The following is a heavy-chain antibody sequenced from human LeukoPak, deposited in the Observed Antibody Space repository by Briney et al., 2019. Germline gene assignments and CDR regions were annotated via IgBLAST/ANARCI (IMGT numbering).Heavy chain of an antibody. Sequence: GGPLRLSCAASGFTFSTFAMIWVRQPPGKGLEWVSSIFPSGGEIHYADSVRGRFTISRDNSKSTLSLQMNSLRAEDTAIYYCATYRQVLLPFESWGQGTLVTVSS. D-gene: IGHD2-8*02. CDR1: GFTFSTFA. V-gene: IGHV3-23*01. J-gene: IGHJ4*02. CDR3: ATYRQVLLPFES. CDR2: IFPSGGEI.